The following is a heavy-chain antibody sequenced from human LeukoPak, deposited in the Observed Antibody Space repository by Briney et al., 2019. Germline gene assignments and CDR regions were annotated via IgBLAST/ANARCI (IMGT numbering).Heavy chain of an antibody. CDR2: ISGSGGST. CDR1: GFTFSSYA. Sequence: GGSLRLSCAASGFTFSSYAMSWVRQAPGNGLEWVSAISGSGGSTYYADSVKGRFTISRDNSKNTLYLQMNSLRAEDTAVYYCAKDLYGPTVTTFDYWGQGTLVTVSS. CDR3: AKDLYGPTVTTFDY. D-gene: IGHD4-17*01. J-gene: IGHJ4*02. V-gene: IGHV3-23*01.